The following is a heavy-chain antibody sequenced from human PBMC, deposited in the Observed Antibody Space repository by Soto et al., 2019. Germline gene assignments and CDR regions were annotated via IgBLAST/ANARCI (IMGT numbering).Heavy chain of an antibody. V-gene: IGHV3-9*01. CDR1: GFIFEDYA. CDR3: AKDVVRGVKRGYYYYYYGMDV. CDR2: ITWNRGSI. J-gene: IGHJ6*02. Sequence: EVQLVESGGGLVQPGRSLRLSCAASGFIFEDYAMHWVRQAPGKGLEWVSGITWNRGSIDYADSVKGRFTISRDNAKNSLYLQMNSLRAEDTALYYCAKDVVRGVKRGYYYYYYGMDVWGQGTTVTVSS. D-gene: IGHD3-10*01.